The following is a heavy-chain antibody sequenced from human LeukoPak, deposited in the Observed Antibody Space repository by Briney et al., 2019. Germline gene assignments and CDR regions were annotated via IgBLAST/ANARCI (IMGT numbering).Heavy chain of an antibody. Sequence: SETLSLTCAVSGGSISSSNWWSWVRQPPGKGLEWIGEIYHSGSTNYNPSLKSRVTISVDKSKNQFSLKLSSVTAADTAVYYCARASGYYGSGSYYNVGDAFDIWGQGTMVTVSS. CDR3: ARASGYYGSGSYYNVGDAFDI. V-gene: IGHV4-4*02. D-gene: IGHD3-10*01. CDR2: IYHSGST. J-gene: IGHJ3*02. CDR1: GGSISSSNW.